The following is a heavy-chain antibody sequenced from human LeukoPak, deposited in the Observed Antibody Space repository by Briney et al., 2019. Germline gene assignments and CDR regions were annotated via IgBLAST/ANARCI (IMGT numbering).Heavy chain of an antibody. J-gene: IGHJ6*04. CDR1: GYTFTSYA. D-gene: IGHD4-17*01. CDR2: INAGNGNT. V-gene: IGHV1-3*01. CDR3: ARSPATRTYYYYGMDV. Sequence: ASVKVSCKASGYTFTSYAMHWVRQAPGQRLEWMGWINAGNGNTKYSQKFQGRVTITRDTSASTAYMELSSLRSEDTAVYYCARSPATRTYYYYGMDVWGKGTTVTVSS.